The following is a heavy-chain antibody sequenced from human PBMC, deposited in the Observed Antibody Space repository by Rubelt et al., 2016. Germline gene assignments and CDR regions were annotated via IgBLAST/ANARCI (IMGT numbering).Heavy chain of an antibody. D-gene: IGHD6-19*01. V-gene: IGHV4-39*07. Sequence: QLQLQESGPGLVKPSETLSLTCIVSGGSISSSSYYWGWIRQPPGKGLEWIGSINYSGSTYYNPSLKSRVTISVDTSKKQCSLKLNSETAADTAVYYCARAPSGWYPFDFWGQGTLVTVSS. CDR1: GGSISSSSYY. J-gene: IGHJ4*02. CDR2: INYSGST. CDR3: ARAPSGWYPFDF.